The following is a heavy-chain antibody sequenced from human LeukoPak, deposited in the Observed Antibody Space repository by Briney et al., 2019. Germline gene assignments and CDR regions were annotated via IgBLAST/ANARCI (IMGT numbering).Heavy chain of an antibody. CDR3: ARDQTRCPWDYGDYAGERNPGPHYYGMDV. CDR2: ISYDGSNK. Sequence: GRSLRLSCAASGFTFSSYAMHWVRQAPGKGLEWVAVISYDGSNKYYADSVKGRFTISRDNSKNTLYLQMNSLRAEDTAVYYCARDQTRCPWDYGDYAGERNPGPHYYGMDVWGQGTTVTVSS. CDR1: GFTFSSYA. J-gene: IGHJ6*02. D-gene: IGHD4-17*01. V-gene: IGHV3-30-3*01.